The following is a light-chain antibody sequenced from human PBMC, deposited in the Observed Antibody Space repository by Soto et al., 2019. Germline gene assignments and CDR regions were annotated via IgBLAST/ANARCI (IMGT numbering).Light chain of an antibody. Sequence: QSVLTQPPSASGSLGQSVTISCTGTSSDVGGYNYASWYQQHPGKAPKLMIYEVSKRPSGVPDRFSGSKSGNTASLTVSGLQAEDEADYYCSSYAGSNNYVVFGGGTKLTVL. CDR3: SSYAGSNNYVV. CDR1: SSDVGGYNY. CDR2: EVS. V-gene: IGLV2-8*01. J-gene: IGLJ2*01.